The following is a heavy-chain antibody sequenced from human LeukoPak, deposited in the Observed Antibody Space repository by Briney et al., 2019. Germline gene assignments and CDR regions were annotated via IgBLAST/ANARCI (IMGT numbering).Heavy chain of an antibody. Sequence: PGGSLRLSCAASGFTFSSYGMHWVRQAPGKGPEWVAVISYDGSNKYYADSVKGRFTISRDNSKNTLYLQMNSLRAEDTAVYYCAKGGRYSYGPFDYWGQGTLVTVSS. J-gene: IGHJ4*02. CDR1: GFTFSSYG. V-gene: IGHV3-30*18. D-gene: IGHD5-18*01. CDR2: ISYDGSNK. CDR3: AKGGRYSYGPFDY.